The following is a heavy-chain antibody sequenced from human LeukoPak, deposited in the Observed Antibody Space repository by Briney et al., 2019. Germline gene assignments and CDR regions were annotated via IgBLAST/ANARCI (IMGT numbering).Heavy chain of an antibody. D-gene: IGHD3-10*01. Sequence: ASVKVSCKASGGTFSSYAISWVRQAPGQGLEWMGRIIPILGIANYAQKFQGRVTITADKSTSTAYMELRSLRSDDTAVYYCARVRGVIIYYGMDVWGQGTTVTVSS. CDR3: ARVRGVIIYYGMDV. CDR2: IIPILGIA. CDR1: GGTFSSYA. V-gene: IGHV1-69*04. J-gene: IGHJ6*02.